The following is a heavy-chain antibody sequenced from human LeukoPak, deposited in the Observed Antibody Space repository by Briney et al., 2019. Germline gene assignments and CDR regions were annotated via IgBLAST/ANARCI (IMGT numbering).Heavy chain of an antibody. D-gene: IGHD3-10*01. CDR3: VRDGPFGSGTFGY. Sequence: GGSLRLSCVASGFSFSRSWMSWVRQAPGKGLEWVANIKVDASEKYYLDSVEGRFITSRDNAKNSVHLQMNSLRAEDTAEYYCVRDGPFGSGTFGYWAQGTLVSVSS. J-gene: IGHJ4*02. CDR1: GFSFSRSW. CDR2: IKVDASEK. V-gene: IGHV3-7*01.